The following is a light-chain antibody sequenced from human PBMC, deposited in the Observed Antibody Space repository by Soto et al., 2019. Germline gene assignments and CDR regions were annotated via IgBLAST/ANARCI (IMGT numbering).Light chain of an antibody. CDR2: DVS. Sequence: QSALTQPASVSGSPGQSITISCTGASSDVGGYNYVSLYQQHPGKAPKLMIYDVSTRPSGVSNRFSGSKSGNTASLTISGLQAEDEADYDCSSSPSSSTLLYVVGTGTKLTGL. CDR1: SSDVGGYNY. CDR3: SSSPSSSTLLYV. V-gene: IGLV2-14*01. J-gene: IGLJ1*01.